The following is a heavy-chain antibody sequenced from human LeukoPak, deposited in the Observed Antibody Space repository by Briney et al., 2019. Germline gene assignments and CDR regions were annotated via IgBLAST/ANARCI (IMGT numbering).Heavy chain of an antibody. CDR3: ARHGTISSESYFDY. V-gene: IGHV4-59*08. J-gene: IGHJ4*02. CDR2: IHNSGRT. D-gene: IGHD1-14*01. Sequence: SETLSLTCSVSGSSVSSYYWSWIRQSPGKGLEWIGYIHNSGRTNYNPSLKSRVTGFVDTSKNQVSLRLSSVTAADTAVYYCARHGTISSESYFDYWGQGALVTVSS. CDR1: GSSVSSYY.